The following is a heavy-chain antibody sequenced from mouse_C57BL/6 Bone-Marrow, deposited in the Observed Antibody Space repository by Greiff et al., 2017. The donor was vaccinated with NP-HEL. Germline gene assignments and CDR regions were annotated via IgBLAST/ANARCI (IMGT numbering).Heavy chain of an antibody. CDR2: IWSGGST. J-gene: IGHJ4*01. CDR1: GFSLTSYG. CDR3: ARVDLLWLRRSYYAMDY. V-gene: IGHV2-2*01. Sequence: QVHVKQSGPGLVQPSQSLSITCTVSGFSLTSYGVHWVRQSPGKGLEWLGVIWSGGSTDYNAAFISRLSISKDNSKSQVFFKMNSLQADDTAIYYCARVDLLWLRRSYYAMDYWGQGTSVTVSS. D-gene: IGHD2-2*01.